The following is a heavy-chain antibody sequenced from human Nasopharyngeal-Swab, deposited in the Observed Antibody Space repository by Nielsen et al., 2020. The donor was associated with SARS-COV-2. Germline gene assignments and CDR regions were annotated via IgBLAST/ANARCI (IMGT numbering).Heavy chain of an antibody. Sequence: SETLSLTCTVSGASITTYYWNWIRQPPGKGLEWIGYIYYGGSTSYNPSLKSRVTTSLDTSTKQFSLKLASVTAADTAVYYCARADTFGGVIVIWGQGTLVTVSS. CDR2: IYYGGST. CDR3: ARADTFGGVIVI. V-gene: IGHV4-59*08. J-gene: IGHJ4*02. D-gene: IGHD3-16*02. CDR1: GASITTYY.